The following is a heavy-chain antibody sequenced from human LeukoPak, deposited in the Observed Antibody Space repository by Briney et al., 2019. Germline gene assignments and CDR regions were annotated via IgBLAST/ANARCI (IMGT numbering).Heavy chain of an antibody. CDR1: GFSFRTYW. CDR2: IKKDGSER. J-gene: IGHJ4*02. Sequence: PGGSLRLSCAASGFSFRTYWMTWVRRAPGKGLEWVADIKKDGSERYYVDSVKGRFTISRDNSKNTLYLQMNSLRAEDTAVYYCAKDRQYYYDSSGYPDYWGQGTLVTVSS. D-gene: IGHD3-22*01. V-gene: IGHV3-7*01. CDR3: AKDRQYYYDSSGYPDY.